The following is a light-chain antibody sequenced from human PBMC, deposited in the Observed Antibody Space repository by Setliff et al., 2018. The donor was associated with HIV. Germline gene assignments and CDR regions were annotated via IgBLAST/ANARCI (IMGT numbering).Light chain of an antibody. J-gene: IGLJ1*01. CDR3: QVWDSSSDHYV. CDR2: YDS. V-gene: IGLV3-21*04. Sequence: SYELTQPPSVSVAPGKTARITCGGNNIGSKSVHWHQQKPGQAPVLVIYYDSDRPSGIPERFSGSNSGNTATLTISRVEAGDEADYYCQVWDSSSDHYVSGTGTKVTVL. CDR1: NIGSKS.